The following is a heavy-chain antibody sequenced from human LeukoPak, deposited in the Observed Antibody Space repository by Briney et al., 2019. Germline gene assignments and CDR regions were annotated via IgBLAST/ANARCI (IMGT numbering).Heavy chain of an antibody. Sequence: GGSLRLSCAASGFTFSSYSMNWVRQAPGKGLEWVSSISSSSGYIYYADSVKGRFTISRDNAKNSLYLQMNSLRAEDTAVYYCARDDPRSAFDIWGQGTMVTVSS. V-gene: IGHV3-21*01. CDR3: ARDDPRSAFDI. CDR1: GFTFSSYS. CDR2: ISSSSGYI. J-gene: IGHJ3*02.